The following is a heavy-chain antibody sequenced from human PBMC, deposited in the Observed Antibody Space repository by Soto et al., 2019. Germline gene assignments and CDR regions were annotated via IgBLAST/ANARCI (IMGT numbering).Heavy chain of an antibody. CDR1: GGTFSNYA. J-gene: IGHJ6*02. D-gene: IGHD4-4*01. Sequence: QVPLVQSGAEVKKPGSSVKVSCKASGGTFSNYAISWVRQAPGQGLEWRGGITPIFGTTTYAQRLQGRVTITADESSTTAHMELSSLRSEDTAVYYCARVITVTPVGYYGMDVWGQVTTVTVSS. V-gene: IGHV1-69*01. CDR2: ITPIFGTT. CDR3: ARVITVTPVGYYGMDV.